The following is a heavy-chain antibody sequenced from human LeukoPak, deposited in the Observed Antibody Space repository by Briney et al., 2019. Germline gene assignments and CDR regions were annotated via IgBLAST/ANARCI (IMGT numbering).Heavy chain of an antibody. Sequence: SQTLSLTCAISGDSVSSNSAAGSWIRQSPSRGLEWQGRTYYRSKWYNDYAVSVKSRITINPDTSKNQFSLQLNSVTPEDTAVYYCARTSARLLTFDWLSCMDVWGQGTTVTVSS. CDR3: ARTSARLLTFDWLSCMDV. D-gene: IGHD3-9*01. CDR1: GDSVSSNSAA. J-gene: IGHJ6*02. V-gene: IGHV6-1*01. CDR2: TYYRSKWYN.